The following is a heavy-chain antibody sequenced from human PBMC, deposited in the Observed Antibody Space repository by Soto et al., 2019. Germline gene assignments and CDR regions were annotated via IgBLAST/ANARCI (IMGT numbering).Heavy chain of an antibody. Sequence: EVQVVESGGGLVQPGGSLRLSCAGSEFTFSSYEMNWVRQAPGKGLEWVAHISSSGTSIYYADSVKGRFTISRDNAKNSLYLQMNGLRAEDTAVYYCARSAKYCGSRCLGDYWGQGTLVTVSS. CDR1: EFTFSSYE. V-gene: IGHV3-48*03. CDR2: ISSSGTSI. D-gene: IGHD2-2*01. J-gene: IGHJ4*02. CDR3: ARSAKYCGSRCLGDY.